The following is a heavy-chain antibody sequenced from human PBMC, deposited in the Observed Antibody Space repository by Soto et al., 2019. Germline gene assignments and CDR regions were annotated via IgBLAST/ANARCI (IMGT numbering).Heavy chain of an antibody. D-gene: IGHD2-15*01. J-gene: IGHJ6*02. CDR1: GFTFSDYY. Sequence: GGSLRLSCAASGFTFSDYYMSWIRQAPGKGLEWVSYISSSGSTIYYADAVKGRFTISRDNAKNSLYLQMNSLRAEDPAVYYCARDIRVVVAATSLYYYYYGMDVWGQGTTVTVSS. CDR2: ISSSGSTI. V-gene: IGHV3-11*01. CDR3: ARDIRVVVAATSLYYYYYGMDV.